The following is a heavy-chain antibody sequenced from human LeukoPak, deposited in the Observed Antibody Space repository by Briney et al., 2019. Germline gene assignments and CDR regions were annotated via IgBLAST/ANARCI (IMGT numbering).Heavy chain of an antibody. V-gene: IGHV4-59*12. CDR3: ARTHYDILTGYYGDY. CDR2: IYYSGST. D-gene: IGHD3-9*01. Sequence: PSETLSLTCTASGGSISSYYWSWIRQPPGKGLEWIGYIYYSGSTNYNPSLKSRVTMSVDTSKNQFSLKLSSVTAADTAVYYCARTHYDILTGYYGDYWGQGTLVTVSS. CDR1: GGSISSYY. J-gene: IGHJ4*02.